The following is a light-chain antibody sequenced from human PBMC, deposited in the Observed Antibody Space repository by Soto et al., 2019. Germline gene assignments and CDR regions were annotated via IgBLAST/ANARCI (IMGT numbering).Light chain of an antibody. CDR1: SSDIGGYKY. CDR3: LSSTSSTMYV. Sequence: QSALTQPASVSGSPGQSITISCTGSSSDIGGYKYVSWYQHHPGKAPQLIIFDVINRPSGVSNRFSGSKSGNTASLTIFGLQAEDEADDYCLSSTSSTMYVFGTGTKLNVL. V-gene: IGLV2-14*03. J-gene: IGLJ1*01. CDR2: DVI.